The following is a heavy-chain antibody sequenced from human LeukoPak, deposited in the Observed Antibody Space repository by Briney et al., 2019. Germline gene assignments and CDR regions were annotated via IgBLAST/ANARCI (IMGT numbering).Heavy chain of an antibody. J-gene: IGHJ4*02. CDR1: GDSIKNHY. D-gene: IGHD6-19*01. Sequence: SETLSLTCTVSGDSIKNHYWTWIRQSAGTGLEWIGRIYGNGDTNYNPSLMSGRTSGSWGSNYNPSLMSRVTMSVEKSKKQFSLRLNSVTAADTAIYYCARGAVGLDYWGQGIPVIVSS. CDR3: ARGAVGLDY. CDR2: IYGNGDT. V-gene: IGHV4-4*07.